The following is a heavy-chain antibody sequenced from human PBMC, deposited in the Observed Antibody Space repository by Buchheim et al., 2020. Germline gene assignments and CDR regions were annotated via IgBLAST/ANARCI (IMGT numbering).Heavy chain of an antibody. Sequence: QVQLQQWGAGLLKPSETLSLTCAVYGGSFSGYYWSWIRQPPGKGLEWIGEINHSGSTNYNPSLKSRVTISVDTSKNQFSIKLSSVTAADTAVYYCARGSGSLYYYGMDVWGQGTT. D-gene: IGHD6-13*01. CDR2: INHSGST. J-gene: IGHJ6*02. CDR1: GGSFSGYY. CDR3: ARGSGSLYYYGMDV. V-gene: IGHV4-34*01.